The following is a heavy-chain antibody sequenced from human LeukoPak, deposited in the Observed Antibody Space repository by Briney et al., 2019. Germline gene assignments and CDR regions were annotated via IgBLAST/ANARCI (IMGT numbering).Heavy chain of an antibody. Sequence: ASVKVSCKASGYTFTSYDVNWVRQATGQGLEWMGWMNPNSGNTGLAQKFQGRVTLTRDTSLSTAYMELSNLRSDDTAVYYCARDEVVAAPNYFGMVVWGQGTTVSVSS. D-gene: IGHD2-15*01. CDR3: ARDEVVAAPNYFGMVV. CDR1: GYTFTSYD. J-gene: IGHJ6*02. CDR2: MNPNSGNT. V-gene: IGHV1-8*01.